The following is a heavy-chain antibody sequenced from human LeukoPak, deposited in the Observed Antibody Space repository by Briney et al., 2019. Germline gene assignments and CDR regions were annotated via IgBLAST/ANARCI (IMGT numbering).Heavy chain of an antibody. CDR3: AGDAGYGGNSDY. V-gene: IGHV3-7*01. J-gene: IGHJ4*02. CDR2: INKDGSDK. Sequence: GGSLRLSCAASGFTFNMYWMTWVRQAPGKGLESVAYINKDGSDKYYVDSVKGRFTVSRDNAKNSLYLQVNSLRAEDTAVYYCAGDAGYGGNSDYWGQGTLVTVSS. CDR1: GFTFNMYW. D-gene: IGHD4-23*01.